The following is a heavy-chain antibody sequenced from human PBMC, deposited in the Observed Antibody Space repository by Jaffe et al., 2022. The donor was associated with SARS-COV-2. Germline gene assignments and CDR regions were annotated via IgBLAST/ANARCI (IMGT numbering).Heavy chain of an antibody. Sequence: QVQLEQSGAEVKKPGASVKVSCKASGYTFNNYAIHWVRQAPGERPEWMGWINAGNGNTKYSQRFQGRVTITRDTSASTAYMELSSLRSEDTAIYYCARDGSCRSTNCYYYYYMDVWGKGTTVTVSS. CDR2: INAGNGNT. V-gene: IGHV1-3*01. CDR1: GYTFNNYA. CDR3: ARDGSCRSTNCYYYYYMDV. D-gene: IGHD2-2*01. J-gene: IGHJ6*03.